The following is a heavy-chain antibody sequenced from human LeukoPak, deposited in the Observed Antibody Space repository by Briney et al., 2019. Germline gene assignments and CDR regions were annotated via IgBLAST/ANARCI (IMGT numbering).Heavy chain of an antibody. CDR2: ISGSGGST. Sequence: GGSLRLSCAASRFTFSSYAMSWVRQAPGKGLEWVSAISGSGGSTYYADSVKGRFTISRDNAKNSLYLQMNSLRAEDTAVYYCARKRLTMVRGVILSYYYYYYMDVWGKGTTVTVSS. D-gene: IGHD3-10*01. CDR1: RFTFSSYA. V-gene: IGHV3-23*01. J-gene: IGHJ6*03. CDR3: ARKRLTMVRGVILSYYYYYYMDV.